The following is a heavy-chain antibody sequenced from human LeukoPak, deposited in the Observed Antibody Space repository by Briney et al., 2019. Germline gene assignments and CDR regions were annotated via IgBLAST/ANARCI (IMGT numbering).Heavy chain of an antibody. J-gene: IGHJ4*02. V-gene: IGHV4-59*01. Sequence: SETLSLTCTVSGGSISSYYWSWIRQPPGKGLEWIGYIYYSGSTNYNPSLKSRVTISVDTSKNQFSLKLSSVTAADTAVYYCASLDSSGYYAGYWGQGTLVTVSS. D-gene: IGHD3-22*01. CDR3: ASLDSSGYYAGY. CDR1: GGSISSYY. CDR2: IYYSGST.